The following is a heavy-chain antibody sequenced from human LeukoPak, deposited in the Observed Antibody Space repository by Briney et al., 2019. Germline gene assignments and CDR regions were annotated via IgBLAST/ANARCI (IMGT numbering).Heavy chain of an antibody. Sequence: PGGSLKLSCAASGFTFSGSAMHWLRQASGKGLEWVGRIRSKANTYATAYAASVKGRFSISRDDSKNTAYLQLNSLKTEDTAVYYCSAAVGTDFYDYGMDVWGQGTTVTVSS. D-gene: IGHD6-13*01. CDR3: SAAVGTDFYDYGMDV. CDR2: IRSKANTYAT. J-gene: IGHJ6*02. V-gene: IGHV3-73*01. CDR1: GFTFSGSA.